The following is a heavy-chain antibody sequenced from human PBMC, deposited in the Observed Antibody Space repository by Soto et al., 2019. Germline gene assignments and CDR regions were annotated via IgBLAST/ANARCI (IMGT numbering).Heavy chain of an antibody. CDR2: IKQDGSEK. CDR3: ARVSHDFRSGYLGGYYYIDV. CDR1: GFTFSSYW. Sequence: EVQLVESGGGLVQPGGSLRLSCAASGFTFSSYWMSWVRQAPGKGLEWVANIKQDGSEKYYVDSVKGRFTISRDNAKNALYLQMNSLRAENTAVYYCARVSHDFRSGYLGGYYYIDVWGKGTTVTVSS. V-gene: IGHV3-7*01. J-gene: IGHJ6*03. D-gene: IGHD3-3*01.